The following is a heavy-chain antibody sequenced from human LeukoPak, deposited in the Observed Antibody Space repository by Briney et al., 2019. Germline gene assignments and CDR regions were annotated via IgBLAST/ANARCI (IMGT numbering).Heavy chain of an antibody. Sequence: GSLRLSCAASGFTFSSYWMSWVHQAPGKGLEWVANIKQDGSEKYYVDSVKGRFTISRDNAKNSLYLQMNSLRAEDTAVYYCARERYYYDSSGYYGLYYFDYWGQGTLVTVSS. J-gene: IGHJ4*02. CDR1: GFTFSSYW. D-gene: IGHD3-22*01. CDR2: IKQDGSEK. V-gene: IGHV3-7*01. CDR3: ARERYYYDSSGYYGLYYFDY.